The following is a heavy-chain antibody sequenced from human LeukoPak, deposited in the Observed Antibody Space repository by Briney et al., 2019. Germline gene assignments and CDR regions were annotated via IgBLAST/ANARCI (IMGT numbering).Heavy chain of an antibody. J-gene: IGHJ3*02. Sequence: SGGSLRLSCAASGFTFSNYWMSWVRQAPGKGLEWVANIKRDGSEKYYVDSLKGPFTISRDNAKNSLYLQMNSLRAEDTAVYYCVPSEGGRGYSFGHDAFDIWGQGTMVTVSS. D-gene: IGHD5-18*01. CDR3: VPSEGGRGYSFGHDAFDI. CDR1: GFTFSNYW. V-gene: IGHV3-7*05. CDR2: IKRDGSEK.